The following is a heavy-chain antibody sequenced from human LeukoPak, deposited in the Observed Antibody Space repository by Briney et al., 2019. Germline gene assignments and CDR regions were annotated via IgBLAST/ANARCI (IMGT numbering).Heavy chain of an antibody. J-gene: IGHJ4*02. D-gene: IGHD1-26*01. CDR1: GYTFTGHY. Sequence: GASVKVSCKASGYTFTGHYMHWVRQAPGQGLEWMGWINPNSGGTNYAQKFQGRVTMTRDTSISTAYMELSRLRSDDTAVYYCARALDSGSYFGFYFDYWGQGTLVTVSS. CDR3: ARALDSGSYFGFYFDY. CDR2: INPNSGGT. V-gene: IGHV1-2*02.